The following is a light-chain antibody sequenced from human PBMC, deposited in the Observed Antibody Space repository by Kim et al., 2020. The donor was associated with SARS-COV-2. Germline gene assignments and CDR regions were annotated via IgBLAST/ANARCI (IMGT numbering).Light chain of an antibody. CDR2: DVD. Sequence: QSALTQPASVSGSPGQSITISCTGTSSDVGSNNYVSWYQQDPGKAPKFIIYDVDKRPSGVSNRFSGSKSGNTASLTISGLQAEDEAHYYCSSYKSTNTLLFGGGTQLTVL. CDR3: SSYKSTNTLL. V-gene: IGLV2-14*03. J-gene: IGLJ2*01. CDR1: SSDVGSNNY.